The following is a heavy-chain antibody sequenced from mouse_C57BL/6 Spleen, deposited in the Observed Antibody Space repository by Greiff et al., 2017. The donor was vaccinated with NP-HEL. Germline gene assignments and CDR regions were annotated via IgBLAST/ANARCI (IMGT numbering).Heavy chain of an antibody. V-gene: IGHV1-55*01. Sequence: QVQLKQPGAELVKPGASVKMSCKASGYTFTSYWITWVKQRPGQGLEWIGDIYPGSGSTNYNEKFKSKATLNVDTSSSTAYMQLSSLTSEDSAVYYCARFYDYDGCYAMDYWGQGTSVTVSS. D-gene: IGHD2-4*01. J-gene: IGHJ4*01. CDR2: IYPGSGST. CDR3: ARFYDYDGCYAMDY. CDR1: GYTFTSYW.